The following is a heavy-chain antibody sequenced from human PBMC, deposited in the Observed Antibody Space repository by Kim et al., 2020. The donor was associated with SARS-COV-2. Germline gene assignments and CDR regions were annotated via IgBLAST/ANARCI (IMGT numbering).Heavy chain of an antibody. CDR2: ISGSGGST. CDR1: GFTFSSYA. CDR3: AKVGLGSSRVPYFDY. V-gene: IGHV3-23*01. Sequence: GGSLRLSCAASGFTFSSYAMSWVRQAPGKGLEWVSAISGSGGSTYYADSVKGRFTISRDNSKNTLYLQMNSLRAEDTAVYYCAKVGLGSSRVPYFDYWGQGTLVTVSS. D-gene: IGHD3-16*01. J-gene: IGHJ4*02.